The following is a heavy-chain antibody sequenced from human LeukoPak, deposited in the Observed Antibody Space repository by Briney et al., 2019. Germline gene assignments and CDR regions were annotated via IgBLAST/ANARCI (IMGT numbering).Heavy chain of an antibody. Sequence: ASVKVSCKASGYIFTDYYMHWVRQAPGQELGWMGRINPNSGGTNYAQKFQGRVTMTRDTSIRTAYTELSSLRAEDTAAYYCAKDRRDDSSGGGYFDYWGQGTLVTVSS. V-gene: IGHV1/OR15-1*02. CDR2: INPNSGGT. D-gene: IGHD6-19*01. CDR3: AKDRRDDSSGGGYFDY. J-gene: IGHJ4*02. CDR1: GYIFTDYY.